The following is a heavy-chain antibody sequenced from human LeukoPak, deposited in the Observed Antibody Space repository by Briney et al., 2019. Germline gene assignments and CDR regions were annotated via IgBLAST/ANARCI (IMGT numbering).Heavy chain of an antibody. CDR3: ARGTIAAALVMDY. D-gene: IGHD6-13*01. J-gene: IGHJ4*02. CDR1: GYDFTTYW. Sequence: GESLKISCKGSGYDFTTYWIGWVRQMPGKGLEWMGIIYPGDSDTRYSPSFQGHVPISADKSISTSYLQWSSLKASDTAMYYCARGTIAAALVMDYWGQGTLVTVSS. CDR2: IYPGDSDT. V-gene: IGHV5-51*01.